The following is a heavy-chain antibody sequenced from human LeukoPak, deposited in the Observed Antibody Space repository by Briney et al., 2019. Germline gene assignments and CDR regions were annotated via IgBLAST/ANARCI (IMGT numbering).Heavy chain of an antibody. CDR3: ARVLEGP. CDR2: IYHSGST. Sequence: PSETLSLTCAVSGGSISSGGYSWSWIRQPPGKGLEWIGYIYHSGSTYYNPSLKSRVTISVDRSKNQFSLKLSSVTAADTAVYYCARVLEGPWGQGTLVTVSS. CDR1: GGSISSGGYS. J-gene: IGHJ5*02. D-gene: IGHD3-3*01. V-gene: IGHV4-30-2*01.